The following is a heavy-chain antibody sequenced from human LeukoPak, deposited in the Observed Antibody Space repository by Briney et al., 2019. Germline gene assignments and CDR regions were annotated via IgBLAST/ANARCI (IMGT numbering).Heavy chain of an antibody. CDR3: ARDGYGSSWSRDDAFDI. CDR2: ISSSSSTI. CDR1: GFTFSSYS. J-gene: IGHJ3*02. V-gene: IGHV3-48*01. D-gene: IGHD6-13*01. Sequence: GGSLRLSCAASGFTFSSYSMNWVRQAPGKGLEWVSYISSSSSTIYYADSVKGRFTISRDNAKNSLYLQMNSLRAEDTAVYYCARDGYGSSWSRDDAFDIWGQGTMVTVSS.